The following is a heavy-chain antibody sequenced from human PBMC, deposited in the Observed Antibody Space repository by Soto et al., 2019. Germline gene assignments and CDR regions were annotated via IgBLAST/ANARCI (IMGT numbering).Heavy chain of an antibody. J-gene: IGHJ4*02. CDR1: GFTFSSFG. CDR2: IWYDGSNI. Sequence: HPGGSLRLSCAASGFTFSSFGMHWVRQAPGKGLEWVAVIWYDGSNIHYADSVKGRFTISRDNSRNTLYLQMNSLRAEDTAVYYCARGRYDYSNYYFDYCGQGTLVTVSS. CDR3: ARGRYDYSNYYFDY. D-gene: IGHD4-4*01. V-gene: IGHV3-33*01.